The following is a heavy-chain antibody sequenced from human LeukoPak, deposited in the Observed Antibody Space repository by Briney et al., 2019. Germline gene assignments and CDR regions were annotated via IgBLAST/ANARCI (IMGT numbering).Heavy chain of an antibody. D-gene: IGHD3-10*01. CDR1: GGSFSGHY. CDR2: INHSGST. V-gene: IGHV4-34*01. J-gene: IGHJ4*02. CDR3: ARPRYGSGSLDS. Sequence: SETLSLTCAVYGGSFSGHYWTWIRQPPGMGLEWIGEINHSGSTTYNPSLNTRVTISVDTSKNQISLKLSSVTAADTAVCYCARPRYGSGSLDSWGQGTLVTVSS.